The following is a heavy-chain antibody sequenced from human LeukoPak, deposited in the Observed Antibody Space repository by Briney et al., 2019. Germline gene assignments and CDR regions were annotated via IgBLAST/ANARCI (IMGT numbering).Heavy chain of an antibody. D-gene: IGHD3-22*01. CDR1: GFTFSSYG. J-gene: IGHJ5*02. CDR2: IWYDGSNK. V-gene: IGHV3-33*01. Sequence: GGSLRLSCAASGFTFSSYGMHWVRQAPGKGLEWVAVIWYDGSNKYYADSVKGRFTISRDNSKNTLYLQMNSLRAEDTAVYYCARGVCYDSSGPNWFDPWGQGTLVTVSS. CDR3: ARGVCYDSSGPNWFDP.